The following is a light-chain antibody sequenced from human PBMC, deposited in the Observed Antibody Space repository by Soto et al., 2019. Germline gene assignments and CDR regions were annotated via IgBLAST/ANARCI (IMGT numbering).Light chain of an antibody. CDR3: QQSFSIPPLT. CDR2: AAS. CDR1: QTIRSY. V-gene: IGKV1-39*01. Sequence: DLQMTQSPSSLSASVGDRVTITCRASQTIRSYLNWYQQKPGKAPVLLISAASSLQSGVPSRFSGSGSGTDFTLTISSLQPEDFATYYCQQSFSIPPLTFGEGTKVEIK. J-gene: IGKJ4*01.